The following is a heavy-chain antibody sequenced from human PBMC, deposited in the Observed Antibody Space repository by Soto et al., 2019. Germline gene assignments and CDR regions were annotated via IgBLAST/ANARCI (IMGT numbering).Heavy chain of an antibody. V-gene: IGHV3-73*01. CDR1: GFTFSGSA. D-gene: IGHD2-2*01. CDR2: IRSKANSYAT. J-gene: IGHJ3*02. CDR3: TRPYCSSTSCSGTEAFDI. Sequence: GGSLRLSCAASGFTFSGSAMHWVRQASGKGLEWVGRIRSKANSYATAYAASVKGRFTISRDDSKNTAYLQMNSLKTEDTAVYYCTRPYCSSTSCSGTEAFDIWGQGTMVTVSS.